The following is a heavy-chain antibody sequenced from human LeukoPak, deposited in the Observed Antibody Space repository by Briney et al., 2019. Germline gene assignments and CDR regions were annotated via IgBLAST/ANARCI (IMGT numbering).Heavy chain of an antibody. V-gene: IGHV3-21*01. Sequence: TGGSLRLSCAASGFTFSSYSMNWVRQAPGKGLEWVSSISSSSSYIYYADSVKGRFTISRDNAKNSLCLQMNSLRAEDTAVYYCARDSHLPAYSSPGGWFDPWGQGTLVTVSS. CDR1: GFTFSSYS. CDR2: ISSSSSYI. J-gene: IGHJ5*02. CDR3: ARDSHLPAYSSPGGWFDP. D-gene: IGHD6-13*01.